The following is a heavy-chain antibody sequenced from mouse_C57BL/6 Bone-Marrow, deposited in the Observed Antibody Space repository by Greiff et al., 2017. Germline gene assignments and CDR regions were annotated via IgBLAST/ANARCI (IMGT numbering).Heavy chain of an antibody. CDR2: INPSTGGT. D-gene: IGHD1-1*01. CDR3: ARSGYYGSRGAMDY. V-gene: IGHV1-42*01. J-gene: IGHJ4*01. Sequence: VQLQQSGPELVKPGASVKISCKASGYSFTGYYMNWVKQSPEKSLEWIGEINPSTGGTTYNQKFKAKATLTVDKSSSTAYMQLKSLTSEDSAVYYCARSGYYGSRGAMDYWGQGTSVTVSS. CDR1: GYSFTGYY.